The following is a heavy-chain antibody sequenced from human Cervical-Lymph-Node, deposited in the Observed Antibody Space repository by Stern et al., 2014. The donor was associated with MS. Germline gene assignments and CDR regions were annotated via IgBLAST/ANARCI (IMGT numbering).Heavy chain of an antibody. J-gene: IGHJ4*02. D-gene: IGHD5-12*01. Sequence: QVQLVQSGPEVKKPGASVKVSCKASGYSFTNYGINWVRQAPGQGLEWMGWISPYNGDTDYAQNLQGRVTMTTDKSTSTAYMELRSLRYDDTAVFYCARAFRNRFQLRILGQRDYDYSYDSWGQGTLVAVSS. CDR1: GYSFTNYG. CDR3: ARAFRNRFQLRILGQRDYDYSYDS. CDR2: ISPYNGDT. V-gene: IGHV1-18*04.